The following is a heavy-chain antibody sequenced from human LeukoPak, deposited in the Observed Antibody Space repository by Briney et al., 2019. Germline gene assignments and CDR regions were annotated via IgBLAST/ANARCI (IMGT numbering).Heavy chain of an antibody. CDR1: GFTFSSYW. Sequence: GGSLILSCAASGFTFSSYWMHWVRQAPGKGLVWVSRINTDGSSTSYADSVKGRFTISRDNAKNTLYLQMNSLRAEDTAVYYCARVRSIAALGPFDYWGQGTLVTVSS. CDR3: ARVRSIAALGPFDY. CDR2: INTDGSST. V-gene: IGHV3-74*01. J-gene: IGHJ4*02. D-gene: IGHD6-6*01.